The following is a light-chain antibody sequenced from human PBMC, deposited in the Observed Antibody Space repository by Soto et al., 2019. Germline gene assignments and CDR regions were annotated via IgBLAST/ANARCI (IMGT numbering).Light chain of an antibody. J-gene: IGKJ2*01. CDR3: QQYSSYPYT. V-gene: IGKV1-5*03. CDR1: QNINRW. Sequence: DIQMTQSPSTLSAPVGDRVTMTCRASQNINRWLAWYQQKPGTAPKLLIYKASGLESGVPSRFSGSGSGTEFTLTISSLQADDFATYYCQQYSSYPYTFGQGTKLEIK. CDR2: KAS.